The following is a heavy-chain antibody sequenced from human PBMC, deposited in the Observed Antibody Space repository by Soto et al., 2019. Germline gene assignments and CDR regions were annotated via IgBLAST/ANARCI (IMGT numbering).Heavy chain of an antibody. D-gene: IGHD6-19*01. V-gene: IGHV4-59*01. J-gene: IGHJ4*02. Sequence: SETLSLTCTVSGGSISSYYWSWIRQPPGKGLEWIGYIYYTGNTNYNPSLKSRVTISVDTSRNQFSLKLTSLTAADTAVYYCARARTSSAVDFDYWGQGTLVTVSS. CDR3: ARARTSSAVDFDY. CDR1: GGSISSYY. CDR2: IYYTGNT.